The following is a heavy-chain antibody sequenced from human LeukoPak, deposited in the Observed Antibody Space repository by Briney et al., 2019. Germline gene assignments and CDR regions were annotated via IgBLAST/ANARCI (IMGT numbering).Heavy chain of an antibody. CDR1: GFTFSSYS. Sequence: PGGSLRLSCAASGFTFSSYSMNWVRQAPGKGLEWVSSISSSSSYIYYADSVKGRFTISRDNAKNSLYLQMNSLRAEDTAVYYCARDPQWLVHKYFDYWGQGTLVTVSS. D-gene: IGHD6-19*01. CDR3: ARDPQWLVHKYFDY. CDR2: ISSSSSYI. V-gene: IGHV3-21*01. J-gene: IGHJ4*02.